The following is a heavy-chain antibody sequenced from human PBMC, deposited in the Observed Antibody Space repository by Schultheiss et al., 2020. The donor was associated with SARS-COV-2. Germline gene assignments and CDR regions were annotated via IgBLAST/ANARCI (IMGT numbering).Heavy chain of an antibody. CDR3: ARGNGSGWTRYYYYYYGMDV. Sequence: SETLSLTWAVYGGSFSGYYWSWIRQPPGKGLEWIGEINHSGSTNYNPSLKSRVTISVDTSKNQFSLKLSSVTAADTAVYYCARGNGSGWTRYYYYYYGMDVWGQGTTVTVSS. V-gene: IGHV4-34*01. CDR1: GGSFSGYY. D-gene: IGHD6-19*01. CDR2: INHSGST. J-gene: IGHJ6*02.